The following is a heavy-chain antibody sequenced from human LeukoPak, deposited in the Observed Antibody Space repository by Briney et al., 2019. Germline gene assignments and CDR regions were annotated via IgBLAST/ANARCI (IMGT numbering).Heavy chain of an antibody. CDR1: GFTFSSYA. V-gene: IGHV3-23*01. J-gene: IGHJ3*02. CDR3: ARDFSGRGDAFDI. Sequence: GGSLRLSCAASGFTFSSYAMSWVRQAPGKGLEWVSAISGSGGNTYYADSVKGRFTISRDNSKNTLYLQMNSLRAEDTAVYYCARDFSGRGDAFDIWGQGTMVTVSS. CDR2: ISGSGGNT. D-gene: IGHD1-26*01.